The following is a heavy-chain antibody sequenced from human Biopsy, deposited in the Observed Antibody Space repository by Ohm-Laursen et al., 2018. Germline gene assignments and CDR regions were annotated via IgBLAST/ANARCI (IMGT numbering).Heavy chain of an antibody. V-gene: IGHV4-31*03. CDR3: ATFRASWDTTQGGDY. CDR1: GVSISVDGYY. CDR2: IYHSGTT. Sequence: TLSLTCTVSGVSISVDGYYWAWIRQLPRKGLDWIGYIYHSGTTYYNPSLKSRLTMSVDTSKNEFSLRLRSVTAADTAVYFCATFRASWDTTQGGDYWGQGTLVTVSS. D-gene: IGHD1-26*01. J-gene: IGHJ4*02.